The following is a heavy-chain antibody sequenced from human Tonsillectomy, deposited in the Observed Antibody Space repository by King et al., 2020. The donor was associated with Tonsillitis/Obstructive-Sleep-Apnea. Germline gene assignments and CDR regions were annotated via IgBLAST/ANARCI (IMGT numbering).Heavy chain of an antibody. J-gene: IGHJ5*02. CDR2: MNPNSGNT. Sequence: QLVQSGAEVKKPGASVKVSCKASGYTFTSYDINWVRQATGQGLEWMGWMNPNSGNTGYAQKFQGRVTMTRNTSISTAYMELSSLRSEDTAVYYCARGRNDYDFWSGYFIRDWFDPWGQGTLVTVSS. D-gene: IGHD3-3*01. V-gene: IGHV1-8*01. CDR3: ARGRNDYDFWSGYFIRDWFDP. CDR1: GYTFTSYD.